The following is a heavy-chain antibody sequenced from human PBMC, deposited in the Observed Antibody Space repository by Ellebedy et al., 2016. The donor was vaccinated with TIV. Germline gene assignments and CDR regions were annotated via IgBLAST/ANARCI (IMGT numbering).Heavy chain of an antibody. V-gene: IGHV3-9*01. Sequence: SLKISCAASGFTFDDYAMHWVRQAPGKGLEWVSGISWNSGSIGYADSVKGRFTISRDNAKNTLYLQMNSLRAEDTAVYYCAKSIGRDCSGGSCQGLYGTDVWGQGTTVTVSS. CDR3: AKSIGRDCSGGSCQGLYGTDV. J-gene: IGHJ6*02. D-gene: IGHD2-15*01. CDR1: GFTFDDYA. CDR2: ISWNSGSI.